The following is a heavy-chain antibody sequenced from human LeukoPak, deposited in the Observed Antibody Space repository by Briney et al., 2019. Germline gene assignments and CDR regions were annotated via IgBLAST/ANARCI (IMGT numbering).Heavy chain of an antibody. CDR3: ARADYYDSSGPRDY. J-gene: IGHJ4*02. D-gene: IGHD3-22*01. CDR1: GYTFTGYY. V-gene: IGHV1-2*06. CDR2: INPNSGGT. Sequence: ASVKVSCKASGYTFTGYYMYWVRQAPGQGLEWMGRINPNSGGTNYAQKFQGRVTMTRDTSISTAYMELSRLRSDDTAVYYCARADYYDSSGPRDYWGQGTLVTVSS.